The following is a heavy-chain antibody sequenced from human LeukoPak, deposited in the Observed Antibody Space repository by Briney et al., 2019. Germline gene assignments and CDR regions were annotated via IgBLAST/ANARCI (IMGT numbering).Heavy chain of an antibody. CDR1: GYTFTSYG. D-gene: IGHD6-13*01. Sequence: ASVKVSCKASGYTFTSYGISWGRQAPGQGLEWMGWISAYNGNTNYAQKLQGRVTMTTDTSTSTAYMELRSLRSDDTAVYYCARGVKSDSSSWYLNYYYYYMDVWGKGTTVTVSS. J-gene: IGHJ6*03. V-gene: IGHV1-18*01. CDR2: ISAYNGNT. CDR3: ARGVKSDSSSWYLNYYYYYMDV.